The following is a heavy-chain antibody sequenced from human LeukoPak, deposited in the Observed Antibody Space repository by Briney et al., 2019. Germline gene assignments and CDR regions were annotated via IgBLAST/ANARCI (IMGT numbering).Heavy chain of an antibody. CDR1: GGSISSYY. Sequence: SETLSLTCTVSGGSISSYYWSWIRQPPGKGLEWIGYIYYSGSANYNPSLKSRVTISVDTSKNQFSLKLSSVTAADTAVYYCARHSPNYYDSSGYYYYFDYWGQGTLVTVSS. D-gene: IGHD3-22*01. J-gene: IGHJ4*02. CDR2: IYYSGSA. V-gene: IGHV4-59*08. CDR3: ARHSPNYYDSSGYYYYFDY.